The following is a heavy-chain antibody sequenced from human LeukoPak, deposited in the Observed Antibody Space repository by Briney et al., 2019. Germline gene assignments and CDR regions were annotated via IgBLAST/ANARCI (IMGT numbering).Heavy chain of an antibody. CDR1: GFTFSDYY. J-gene: IGHJ4*02. Sequence: GRSLRLSCAASGFTFSDYYMSWIRQAPGKGLEWVSYISSSGSTIYYADPVKGRFTISRDNAKNSLYLQMNSLRAEDTAVYYCAPSSGYYNTYDYWGQGTLVTVSS. CDR3: APSSGYYNTYDY. CDR2: ISSSGSTI. D-gene: IGHD3-22*01. V-gene: IGHV3-11*01.